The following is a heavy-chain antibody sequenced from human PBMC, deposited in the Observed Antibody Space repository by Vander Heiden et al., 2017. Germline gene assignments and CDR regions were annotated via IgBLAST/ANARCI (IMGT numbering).Heavy chain of an antibody. D-gene: IGHD1-1*01. V-gene: IGHV5-51*01. CDR2: IYPGDSNP. CDR1: GYSFSHYW. CDR3: GRPFAGSSDNFHY. J-gene: IGHJ4*02. Sequence: EVQLVQSGGEVKKPGESLKLSCKGSGYSFSHYWIGWVRQVPGKGLEWMGIIYPGDSNPIYGPSFQGQVTISVDKSINTAYLQWSSLKASDTAIYYCGRPFAGSSDNFHYWGQGTLVTVS.